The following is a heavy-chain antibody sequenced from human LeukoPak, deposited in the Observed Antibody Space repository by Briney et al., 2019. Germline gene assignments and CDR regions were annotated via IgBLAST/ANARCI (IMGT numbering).Heavy chain of an antibody. CDR2: VTSSSTYI. V-gene: IGHV3-21*01. D-gene: IGHD3-10*02. CDR1: GFTFSSYN. CDR3: AELGITMIGGV. J-gene: IGHJ6*04. Sequence: PGGSLRLSRAASGFTFSSYNMNWVRQAPGKGLEWVSSVTSSSTYIYYADSVKGRFTISRENAKNSLYLQMNSLRAEDTAVYYCAELGITMIGGVWGKGTTVTISS.